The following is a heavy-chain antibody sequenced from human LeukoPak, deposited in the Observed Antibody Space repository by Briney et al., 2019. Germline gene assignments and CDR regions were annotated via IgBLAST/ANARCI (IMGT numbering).Heavy chain of an antibody. J-gene: IGHJ3*01. Sequence: PSETLSLTCTVSGGSISGDFWSWIRQSPGKGLEWIGYIHYTGSTNYNPSLKSRVTISVDTSKNQFSLRLTSVTAADTAVYYCARDRPLGTGDVFDVWGRGPMVSVSS. CDR3: ARDRPLGTGDVFDV. V-gene: IGHV4-59*01. CDR2: IHYTGST. CDR1: GGSISGDF. D-gene: IGHD1-14*01.